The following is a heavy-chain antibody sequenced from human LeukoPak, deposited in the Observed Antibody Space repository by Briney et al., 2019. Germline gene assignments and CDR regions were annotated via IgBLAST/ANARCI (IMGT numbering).Heavy chain of an antibody. V-gene: IGHV3-11*01. CDR3: ARGLQLLWFGEFYV. J-gene: IGHJ6*02. D-gene: IGHD3-10*01. CDR2: ISSSGSTI. CDR1: GFTFSDYY. Sequence: GGSLRLSCAASGFTFSDYYMSWVRQAPGKGLEWISYISSSGSTIYYADSVKGRFTISRDNAKNSLYLQMNSLRAEDTAVYYCARGLQLLWFGEFYVWGQGTTVTVSS.